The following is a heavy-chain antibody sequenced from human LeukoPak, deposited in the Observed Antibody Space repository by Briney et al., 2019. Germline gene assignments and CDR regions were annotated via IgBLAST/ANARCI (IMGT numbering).Heavy chain of an antibody. Sequence: ASVTVSFTASGYTFTVYYIHWVRQAPGQGLEWMGRINPNSGGTNYAQKFQGRVTMTRDTSISTAYMELSRLRSDDTAVYFCARDLGSTRGYWGQGTLVTVSS. D-gene: IGHD2-2*01. CDR2: INPNSGGT. V-gene: IGHV1-2*06. CDR1: GYTFTVYY. J-gene: IGHJ4*02. CDR3: ARDLGSTRGY.